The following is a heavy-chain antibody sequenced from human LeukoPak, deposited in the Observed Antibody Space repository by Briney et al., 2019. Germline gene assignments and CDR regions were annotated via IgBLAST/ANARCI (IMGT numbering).Heavy chain of an antibody. V-gene: IGHV3-21*01. CDR3: ARDGGDHYYYYMDV. J-gene: IGHJ6*03. D-gene: IGHD4-17*01. CDR2: ISSSSSCI. Sequence: GGSLRLSCAASGFTFSSYSMNWVRQAPGKGLEWASSISSSSSCIYYADSVKGRFTISRDNAKNSLYLQMNSLRAEDTAVYYCARDGGDHYYYYMDVWGKGTTVTVSS. CDR1: GFTFSSYS.